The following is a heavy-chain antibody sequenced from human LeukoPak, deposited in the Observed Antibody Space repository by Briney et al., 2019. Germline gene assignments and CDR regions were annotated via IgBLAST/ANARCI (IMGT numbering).Heavy chain of an antibody. V-gene: IGHV1-2*02. CDR3: ARDGVATSDFDY. CDR1: GYTFTGHY. D-gene: IGHD5-12*01. Sequence: ASVKVSCKASGYTFTGHYMHWVRQAPGHGLEWMGWINPNSGGTNYAQKFQGRVTMTRDTSISTAYMELSRLRSDDTAVYYCARDGVATSDFDYWGQGTLVTVSS. CDR2: INPNSGGT. J-gene: IGHJ4*02.